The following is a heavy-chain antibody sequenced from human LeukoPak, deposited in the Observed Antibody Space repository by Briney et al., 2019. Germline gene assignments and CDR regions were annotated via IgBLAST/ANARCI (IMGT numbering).Heavy chain of an antibody. CDR3: ARGSGSYRGDYYYYMDV. CDR2: INTNTGNP. Sequence: ASVKVSCKASGYTFTTYAMNWVRQAPGQGLEWMGWINTNTGNPTYAQGFTGRFVFSLDTSVSTAYLQISSLKAEDTAVYYCARGSGSYRGDYYYYMDVWGKGTTVTVSS. D-gene: IGHD1-26*01. CDR1: GYTFTTYA. J-gene: IGHJ6*03. V-gene: IGHV7-4-1*02.